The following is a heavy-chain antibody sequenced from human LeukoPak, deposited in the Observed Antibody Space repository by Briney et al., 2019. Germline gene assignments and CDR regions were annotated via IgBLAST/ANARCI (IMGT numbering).Heavy chain of an antibody. CDR3: ARSLYDFWSGYYRALDY. Sequence: ASVKVSCKASGYTLTSYGISWVRQAPGQGLEWMGWISAYNGNTNYAQKLQGRVTMTTDTSTSTAYMELRSLRSDDTAVYYCARSLYDFWSGYYRALDYWGQGTLVTVSS. CDR1: GYTLTSYG. V-gene: IGHV1-18*01. CDR2: ISAYNGNT. D-gene: IGHD3-3*01. J-gene: IGHJ4*02.